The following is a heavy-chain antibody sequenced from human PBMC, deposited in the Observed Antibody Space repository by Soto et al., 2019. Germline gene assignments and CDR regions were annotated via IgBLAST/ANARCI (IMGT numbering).Heavy chain of an antibody. Sequence: DSVKVSCKTSGYTFINFGITWVRQAPGQGLEWVGKIRGYNGDTNYAPKLQGRVTMTTDTSTSTAYLELRTLRSDDTAVYYCARGRHRNPDCWG. J-gene: IGHJ4*01. V-gene: IGHV1-18*04. CDR2: IRGYNGDT. CDR1: GYTFINFG. D-gene: IGHD4-4*01. CDR3: ARGRHRNPDC.